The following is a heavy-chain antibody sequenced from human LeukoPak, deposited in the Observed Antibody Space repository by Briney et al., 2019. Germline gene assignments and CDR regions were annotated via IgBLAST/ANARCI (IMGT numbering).Heavy chain of an antibody. V-gene: IGHV3-53*01. J-gene: IGHJ4*02. CDR2: IYSDGTT. CDR3: AKSGSRGYDFWSGYFDY. D-gene: IGHD3-3*01. Sequence: GGSLRLSCAASGFTVSTNYMNWVRQAPGKGLEWVSVIYSDGTTYYADSLKGRFTLSRDNSKNTLYLQMNSLRAEDTAVYYCAKSGSRGYDFWSGYFDYWGQGTLVTVSS. CDR1: GFTVSTNY.